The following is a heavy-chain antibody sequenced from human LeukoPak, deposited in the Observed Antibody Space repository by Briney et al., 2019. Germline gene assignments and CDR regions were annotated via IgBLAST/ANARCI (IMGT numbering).Heavy chain of an antibody. J-gene: IGHJ4*02. CDR3: ARDYYDSSGYFHGGH. V-gene: IGHV1-2*02. CDR2: INPNSGGT. CDR1: GYTFTDYY. D-gene: IGHD3-22*01. Sequence: GASVKVSCKASGYTFTDYYIHWVRQAPGRGLEWMGWINPNSGGTNYAQKFQGRVTMTRDTSISTAYMELSRLRSDDTAIYYCARDYYDSSGYFHGGHWGQGTLVTVSS.